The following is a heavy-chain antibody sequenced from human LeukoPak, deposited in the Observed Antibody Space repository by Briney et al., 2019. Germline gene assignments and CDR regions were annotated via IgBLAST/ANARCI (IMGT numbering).Heavy chain of an antibody. Sequence: PGGSLRLSCAASGFTFSSYGMNWVRQAPGKGLEWVSYISSSRSIIYYADSVKGRFTISRDNSKNTLYLQMNSLRAEDTAVYYCAKDLYYYGSGNPMALFDYWGQGTLVTVSS. V-gene: IGHV3-48*01. CDR1: GFTFSSYG. J-gene: IGHJ4*02. D-gene: IGHD3-10*01. CDR3: AKDLYYYGSGNPMALFDY. CDR2: ISSSRSII.